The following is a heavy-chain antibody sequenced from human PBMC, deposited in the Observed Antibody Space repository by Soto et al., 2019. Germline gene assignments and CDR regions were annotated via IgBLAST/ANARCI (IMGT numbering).Heavy chain of an antibody. V-gene: IGHV4-39*01. D-gene: IGHD1-1*01. J-gene: IGHJ5*02. CDR3: ARSVRNWNPSYNWFDP. CDR2: IYYSGST. Sequence: KGLEWIGSIYYSGSTYYNPSLKSRVTISVDTSKNQFSLKLSSVTAADTAVYYCARSVRNWNPSYNWFDPWGQGTLVTVSS.